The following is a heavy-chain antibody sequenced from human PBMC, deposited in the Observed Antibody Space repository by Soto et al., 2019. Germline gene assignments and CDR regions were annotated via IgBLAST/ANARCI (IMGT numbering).Heavy chain of an antibody. Sequence: QVQLVESGGGVDQPGRSLRLSCAASGFTFSSYPMDWVRQAPGKGLEWVAVISYDGTNEHYADSVKGRFTISRDNSKNTLYLQMNSLRAEDTAVYYCARPCLYSSNPHYYYYGMDVWGQGTTVTVSS. D-gene: IGHD6-13*01. CDR3: ARPCLYSSNPHYYYYGMDV. V-gene: IGHV3-30-3*01. CDR1: GFTFSSYP. CDR2: ISYDGTNE. J-gene: IGHJ6*02.